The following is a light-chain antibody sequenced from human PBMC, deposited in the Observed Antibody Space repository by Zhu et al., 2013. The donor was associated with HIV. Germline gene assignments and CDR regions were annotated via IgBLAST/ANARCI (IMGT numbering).Light chain of an antibody. Sequence: IVLTQSPGTLSLSPGERATLSCRASEIFSTSYLAWYQQKPGQAPRLLLHGASSRATGIPDRFSGSGSGTDFTLTISRLEPEDFAVYYCQQYGSSLYSFGQGTKLEIK. V-gene: IGKV3-20*01. CDR2: GAS. CDR3: QQYGSSLYS. CDR1: EIFSTSY. J-gene: IGKJ2*03.